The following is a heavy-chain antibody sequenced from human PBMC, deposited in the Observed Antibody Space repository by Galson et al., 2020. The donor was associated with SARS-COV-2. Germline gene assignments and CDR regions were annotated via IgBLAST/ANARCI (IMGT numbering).Heavy chain of an antibody. CDR3: AKKGLWFGELLFYWYFDL. D-gene: IGHD3-10*01. CDR2: ISGSGGST. V-gene: IGHV3-23*01. J-gene: IGHJ2*01. CDR1: GFTFSSYA. Sequence: GGSLRLSCAASGFTFSSYAMSWVRQAPGKGLEWVSAISGSGGSTYYADSVKGRFTISRDNSKNTLYLQMNSLRAEDTAVYYCAKKGLWFGELLFYWYFDLWGRGTLVTVSS.